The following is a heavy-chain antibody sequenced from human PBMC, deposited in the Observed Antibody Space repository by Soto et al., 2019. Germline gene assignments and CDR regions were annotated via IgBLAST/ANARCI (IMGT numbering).Heavy chain of an antibody. CDR1: GGSISSYY. J-gene: IGHJ6*02. Sequence: PSETLSLTCTVSGGSISSYYWSWIRQPPGKGLEWIGYIYYSGSTNYNPSLKSRVTISVDTSKNQVSLKLSSVTAADTAVYYCARDAVDSSGYDYGMDVWGQGATVTVS. D-gene: IGHD3-22*01. CDR3: ARDAVDSSGYDYGMDV. V-gene: IGHV4-59*01. CDR2: IYYSGST.